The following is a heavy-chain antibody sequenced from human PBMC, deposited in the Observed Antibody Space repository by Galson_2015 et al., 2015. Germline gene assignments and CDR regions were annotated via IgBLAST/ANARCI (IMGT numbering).Heavy chain of an antibody. Sequence: CAISGDSVSSNSAAWNWIRQSPSRGLEWLGRTYYRSKWYNDYAVSVISRITINPDASKNQFSLHLNSVIPEDTAVYYCARVRGGVSGWTKLDCWGQGTLVTVSS. V-gene: IGHV6-1*01. D-gene: IGHD6-19*01. CDR3: ARVRGGVSGWTKLDC. CDR2: TYYRSKWYN. CDR1: GDSVSSNSAA. J-gene: IGHJ4*02.